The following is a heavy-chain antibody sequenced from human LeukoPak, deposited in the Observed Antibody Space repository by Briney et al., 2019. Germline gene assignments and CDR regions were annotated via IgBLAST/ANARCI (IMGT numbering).Heavy chain of an antibody. CDR1: GFTFNNYV. Sequence: GGSLRLSCAASGFTFNNYVMSWVRQAPGKGLVWVSRISDGGSTTTYADSVKGRFTISRDNAKNTLYLQMNGLRAEDTAVYYCSRSAYYDGSGNYYDYWGQGTLVTVSS. J-gene: IGHJ4*02. CDR2: ISDGGSTT. D-gene: IGHD3-22*01. CDR3: SRSAYYDGSGNYYDY. V-gene: IGHV3-74*01.